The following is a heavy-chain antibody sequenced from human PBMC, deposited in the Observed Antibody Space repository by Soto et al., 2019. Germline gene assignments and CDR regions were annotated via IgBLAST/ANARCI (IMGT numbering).Heavy chain of an antibody. V-gene: IGHV3-33*01. Sequence: QVQLVESGGGVVQPGRSLRLSCAASGFAFSGHGMHWVRQAPGKGLEWLAVIVDGGSEDHYADSVRGRFTISRDNSKKIQQLKIKHLKAQDKAAQYIARDDLYEDNWLDSWGQGTLVNVSP. CDR3: ARDDLYEDNWLDS. J-gene: IGHJ5*01. CDR1: GFAFSGHG. CDR2: IVDGGSED. D-gene: IGHD3-3*01.